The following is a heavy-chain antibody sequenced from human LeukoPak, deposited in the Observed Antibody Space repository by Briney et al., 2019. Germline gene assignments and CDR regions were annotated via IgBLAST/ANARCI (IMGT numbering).Heavy chain of an antibody. V-gene: IGHV3-53*01. D-gene: IGHD2-2*01. CDR2: IYSGGST. Sequence: GGSLRLSCAASGFTFSDYYMSWIRQAPGKGLEWVSVIYSGGSTYYADSVKGRFTISRDNSKNTLYLQTNSLRAEDTAVYYCAKEDVVVPAAGHYYYGMDVWGQGTTVTVSS. CDR3: AKEDVVVPAAGHYYYGMDV. CDR1: GFTFSDYY. J-gene: IGHJ6*02.